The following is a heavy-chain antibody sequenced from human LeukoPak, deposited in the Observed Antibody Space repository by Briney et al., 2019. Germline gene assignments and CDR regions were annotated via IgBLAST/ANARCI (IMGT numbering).Heavy chain of an antibody. V-gene: IGHV4-59*08. Sequence: SETLSLTCTVSGVSISSYYWSWIRQPPGKGLEWIGYIFYSGNTIYNPSLRSRVTIPADTSKNHFSLRLRSVTAADTAVYYCARLAAISGSDYPDDWGQGTLVTVSS. J-gene: IGHJ4*02. CDR2: IFYSGNT. D-gene: IGHD1-26*01. CDR1: GVSISSYY. CDR3: ARLAAISGSDYPDD.